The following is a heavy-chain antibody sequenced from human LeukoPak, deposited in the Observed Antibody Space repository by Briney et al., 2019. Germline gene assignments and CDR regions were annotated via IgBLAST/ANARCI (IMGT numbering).Heavy chain of an antibody. J-gene: IGHJ6*03. CDR2: INHSGST. D-gene: IGHD6-25*01. CDR1: GGSFSGYY. V-gene: IGHV4-34*01. Sequence: SETLSLTCAVYGGSFSGYYWSWIRQPPGKGLEWIGEINHSGSTNYNPSLKSRVTISVGTSKNQFSLKLSSVTAADTAVYYCARRAAPTRYYYYYYMDVWGKGTTVTVSS. CDR3: ARRAAPTRYYYYYYMDV.